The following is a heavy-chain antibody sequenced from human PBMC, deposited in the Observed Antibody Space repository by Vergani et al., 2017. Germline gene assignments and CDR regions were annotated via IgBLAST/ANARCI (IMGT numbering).Heavy chain of an antibody. CDR1: GGSISSGGYS. J-gene: IGHJ3*02. V-gene: IGHV4-31*03. CDR3: ARAILLFGDLPPALAAFDI. CDR2: NYYTGST. Sequence: QVQLQESGPGLVKPSQTLSLTCTVSGGSISSGGYSWNWIRQHPGKGLEWIGYNYYTGSTYYNPSLQSRITISVDTSKNQFSLKLSSVTAADTAVYYCARAILLFGDLPPALAAFDIWGQGTMVTVSS. D-gene: IGHD3-10*01.